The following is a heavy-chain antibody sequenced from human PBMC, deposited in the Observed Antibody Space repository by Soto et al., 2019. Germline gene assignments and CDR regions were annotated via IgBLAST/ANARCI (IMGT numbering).Heavy chain of an antibody. D-gene: IGHD2-2*01. CDR1: GDSLSSYY. CDR2: VFDTGST. V-gene: IGHV4-59*01. Sequence: QEQLQESGPGLVKPAETLSLPCTVSGDSLSSYYLSWIRQPPGQGLEWIGCVFDTGSTDYNPALKTRVTISVDTSKNQCSLRLTSVPAADTAVYYCARGPIVVLQAAWFDPLGQGTLVTVSS. J-gene: IGHJ5*02. CDR3: ARGPIVVLQAAWFDP.